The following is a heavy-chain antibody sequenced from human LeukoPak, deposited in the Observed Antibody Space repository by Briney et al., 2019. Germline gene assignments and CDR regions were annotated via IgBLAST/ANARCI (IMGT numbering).Heavy chain of an antibody. J-gene: IGHJ4*02. CDR2: IYGGGST. CDR1: KFTVSSKY. Sequence: GGSLRLSCAASKFTVSSKYMSWVRQAPGKGLEWVSVIYGGGSTHYADSVKGRFTISRDNSKNTLYLQMNSLRAEDTAVYYCASLYYGGNDFDYWGQGTLVTVSS. V-gene: IGHV3-66*01. CDR3: ASLYYGGNDFDY. D-gene: IGHD4-23*01.